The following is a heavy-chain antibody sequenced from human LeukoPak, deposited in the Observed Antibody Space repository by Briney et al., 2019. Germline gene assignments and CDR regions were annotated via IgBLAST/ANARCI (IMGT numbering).Heavy chain of an antibody. CDR2: INPNSGGT. CDR3: ARGYSGYLNPYYYMDV. D-gene: IGHD5-12*01. Sequence: ASVKVSCKASGYTFTGYYMHWVRQAPGQGLEWMGRINPNSGGTNYAQKFQGRVTMTRDTSISTACMELSRLRSDDTAVYYCARGYSGYLNPYYYMDVWGKGTTVTVSS. V-gene: IGHV1-2*06. CDR1: GYTFTGYY. J-gene: IGHJ6*03.